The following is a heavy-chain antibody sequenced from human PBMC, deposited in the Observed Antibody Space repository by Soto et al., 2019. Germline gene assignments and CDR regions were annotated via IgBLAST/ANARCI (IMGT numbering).Heavy chain of an antibody. CDR2: ISGSGSTT. CDR3: VTLSRGLQSSPPRLDS. V-gene: IGHV3-23*01. D-gene: IGHD4-4*01. Sequence: EVQLLESGGGLVQPGGSLRLSCAASGLTFSGYGMSWVRQAPGTGLEWVSAISGSGSTTYYAASVKGRFPISRDDSQNILFLQMTTLRAEDTALYYFVTLSRGLQSSPPRLDSWGQGTLVTVSS. CDR1: GLTFSGYG. J-gene: IGHJ4*02.